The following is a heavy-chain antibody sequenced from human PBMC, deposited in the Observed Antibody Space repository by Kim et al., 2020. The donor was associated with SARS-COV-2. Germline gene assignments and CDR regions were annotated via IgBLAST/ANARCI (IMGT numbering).Heavy chain of an antibody. J-gene: IGHJ4*02. Sequence: GGSLRLSCAASGFTFSSYAMHWVRQAPGKGLEWVAVISYDGSNKYYADSVKGRFTISRDNSKNTLYLQMNSLRAEDTAVYYCARGDCSGGSCYYYWGQGTLVTVSS. CDR1: GFTFSSYA. D-gene: IGHD2-15*01. CDR3: ARGDCSGGSCYYY. V-gene: IGHV3-30-3*01. CDR2: ISYDGSNK.